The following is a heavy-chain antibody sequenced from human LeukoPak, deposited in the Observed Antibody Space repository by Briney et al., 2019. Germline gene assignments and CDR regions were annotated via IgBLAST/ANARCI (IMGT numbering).Heavy chain of an antibody. V-gene: IGHV4-61*01. CDR1: GGSISSSSYF. CDR3: ARDSRTTTAFDI. Sequence: TSETLSLTCTVSGGSISSSSYFWGWIRQPPGKGLEWIGYVYYSGSTNYNPSLKSRVTISVDTSKDQFSLKLSSVTAADTAVYHCARDSRTTTAFDIWGQGTMVTVSS. D-gene: IGHD1-1*01. CDR2: VYYSGST. J-gene: IGHJ3*02.